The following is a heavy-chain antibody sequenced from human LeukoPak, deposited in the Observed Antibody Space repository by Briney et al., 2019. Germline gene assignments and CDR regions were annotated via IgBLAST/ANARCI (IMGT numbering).Heavy chain of an antibody. CDR2: IWGDGSGI. V-gene: IGHV3-48*01. CDR3: VTDRAWGFDY. D-gene: IGHD7-27*01. Sequence: PGGSLRLSCAASGLTYSSYSMNWVRQAPGKGLEWISHIWGDGSGIWYADSVKGRFTISRDNAKRSLYLQMNSLRAEDTALYYCVTDRAWGFDYWGQGTLVTVSS. CDR1: GLTYSSYS. J-gene: IGHJ4*02.